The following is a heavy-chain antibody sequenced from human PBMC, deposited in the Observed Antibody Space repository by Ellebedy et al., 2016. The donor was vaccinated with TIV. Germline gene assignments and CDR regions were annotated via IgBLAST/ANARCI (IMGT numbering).Heavy chain of an antibody. V-gene: IGHV3-23*01. J-gene: IGHJ4*02. CDR1: GFSFSSYA. CDR3: AKDSGWLSRY. D-gene: IGHD3-10*01. Sequence: GESLKISCAASGFSFSSYAMSWVRQAPGKGLEWVSAISSTGSHTYYADSVKGRFTISRDNSKNTLYLQMSSLRVEDTAVYYCAKDSGWLSRYWGQGTLVTVSS. CDR2: ISSTGSHT.